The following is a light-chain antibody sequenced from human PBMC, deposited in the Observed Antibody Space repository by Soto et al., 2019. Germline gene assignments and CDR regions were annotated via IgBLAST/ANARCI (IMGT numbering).Light chain of an antibody. J-gene: IGKJ1*01. CDR3: QHYQSYRWT. V-gene: IGKV1-5*03. CDR2: KAS. CDR1: QSISSW. Sequence: DIQMPQSPYPLSASVGDRVTITCRASQSISSWLAWYQQKPGKAPKLLIYKASTLESGVPSRFSGSGSGTEFTLTINGLQPDDFATYYCQHYQSYRWTFGQGTKVDIK.